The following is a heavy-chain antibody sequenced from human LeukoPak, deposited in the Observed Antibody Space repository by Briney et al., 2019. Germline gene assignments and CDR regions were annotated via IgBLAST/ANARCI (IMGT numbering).Heavy chain of an antibody. CDR3: ARDVKYSSSFYYYYYMDV. CDR1: GLTFSSYW. D-gene: IGHD6-13*01. J-gene: IGHJ6*03. CDR2: IKQDGSEK. Sequence: GGSLRLSCAASGLTFSSYWMSWVRQAPGKGLEWVANIKQDGSEKYYVDSVKGRFTISRDNAKNSLYLQMNSLRAEDTAVYYCARDVKYSSSFYYYYYMDVWGKGTTVTVSS. V-gene: IGHV3-7*01.